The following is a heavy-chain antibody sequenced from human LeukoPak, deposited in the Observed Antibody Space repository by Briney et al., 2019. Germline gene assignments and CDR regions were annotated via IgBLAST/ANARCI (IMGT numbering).Heavy chain of an antibody. D-gene: IGHD3-22*01. Sequence: SGGSLRLSCAASGFTFSSYAMSWVRQAPGKGLEWVSAISGSGGSTYYADSVKGRFTISRDNSKNTLYLQMNSLRAEDTAVYYRARAGYYYVFDAFDIWGQGTMVTVSS. J-gene: IGHJ3*02. CDR2: ISGSGGST. CDR3: ARAGYYYVFDAFDI. CDR1: GFTFSSYA. V-gene: IGHV3-23*01.